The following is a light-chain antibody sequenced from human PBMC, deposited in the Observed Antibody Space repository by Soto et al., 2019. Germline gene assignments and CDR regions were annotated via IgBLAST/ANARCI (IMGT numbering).Light chain of an antibody. J-gene: IGKJ1*01. V-gene: IGKV1-5*03. Sequence: DTQMTQSPSTLSAFVGDRVTITCRASQTISTSLAWYQQKPGKAPKLLIYLASTLQSGVPARFSGSGSATEFTLSISSLQPEDFATYYCQQSYSTPRTFGQGTKVDIK. CDR1: QTISTS. CDR3: QQSYSTPRT. CDR2: LAS.